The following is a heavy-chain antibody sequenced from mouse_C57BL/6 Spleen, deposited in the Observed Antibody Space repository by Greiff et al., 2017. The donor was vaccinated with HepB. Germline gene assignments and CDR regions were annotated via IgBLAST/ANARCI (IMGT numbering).Heavy chain of an antibody. Sequence: EVQVVESGPVLVKPGASVKMSCKASGYTFTDYYMNWVKQSHGKSLEWIGVINPYNGGTSYNQKFKGKATLTVDKSSSTAYMELNSLTSEDSAVYYCARDRPYSNYLYAMDYWGQGTSVTVSS. CDR2: INPYNGGT. CDR1: GYTFTDYY. D-gene: IGHD2-5*01. V-gene: IGHV1-19*01. CDR3: ARDRPYSNYLYAMDY. J-gene: IGHJ4*01.